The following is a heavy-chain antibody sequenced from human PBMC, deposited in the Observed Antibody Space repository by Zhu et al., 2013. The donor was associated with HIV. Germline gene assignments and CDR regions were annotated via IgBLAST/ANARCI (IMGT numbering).Heavy chain of an antibody. CDR1: GGTFSSYG. D-gene: IGHD6-13*01. Sequence: QVQLVQSGAEVKKPGSSVKVSCKASGGTFSSYGISWVRQAPGQGLEWLGGIIPIFGTANSAREFQGRVTITADKSTNTAYMEMTSLKSEDTAVYYCAGGIAAAVLGYWGQGTLVTVSS. CDR3: AGGIAAAVLGY. CDR2: IIPIFGTA. J-gene: IGHJ4*02. V-gene: IGHV1-69*06.